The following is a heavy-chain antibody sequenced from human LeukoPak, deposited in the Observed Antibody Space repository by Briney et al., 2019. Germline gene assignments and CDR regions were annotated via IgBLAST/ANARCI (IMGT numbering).Heavy chain of an antibody. CDR3: ARDNWGADY. V-gene: IGHV3-53*01. CDR1: GFTFSSKY. CDR2: IYSGGST. J-gene: IGHJ4*02. Sequence: GGSLRLSCAASGFTFSSKYMSWVRQAPGKGLEWVSVIYSGGSTYYADSVKGRFTISRDNSKNTLYLQMNSLKAEDTAVYYCARDNWGADYWGQGTLVTVSS. D-gene: IGHD7-27*01.